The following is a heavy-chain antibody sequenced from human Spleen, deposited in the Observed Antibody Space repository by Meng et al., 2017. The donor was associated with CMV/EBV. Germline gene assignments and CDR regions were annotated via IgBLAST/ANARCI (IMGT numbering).Heavy chain of an antibody. CDR1: GGSLSNSY. CDR2: INHSGST. Sequence: YGGSLSNSYWGWIRQPPGKGLEWIGEINHSGSTNYNPSLKSRVTISVDTSKNQFSLKLSSVTAADTAVYYCARGGNYYESSGYLAYWGQGTLVTVSS. D-gene: IGHD3-22*01. CDR3: ARGGNYYESSGYLAY. V-gene: IGHV4-34*01. J-gene: IGHJ4*02.